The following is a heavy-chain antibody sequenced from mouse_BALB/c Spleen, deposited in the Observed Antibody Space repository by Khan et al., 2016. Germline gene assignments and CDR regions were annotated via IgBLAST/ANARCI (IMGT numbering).Heavy chain of an antibody. V-gene: IGHV1S136*01. CDR2: INPYNDGT. CDR1: GYTFTSYI. CDR3: AAYYYSSVLDY. J-gene: IGHJ2*01. Sequence: VQLQQSGPELVKPGASVKMSCKASGYTFTSYIIHWVKQKPGQGLEWIGYINPYNDGTKYNEKFKGKATLTSDTSSGTAYMELSSLTSEDSAVYVCAAYYYSSVLDYWGQGTTLTVSS. D-gene: IGHD1-1*01.